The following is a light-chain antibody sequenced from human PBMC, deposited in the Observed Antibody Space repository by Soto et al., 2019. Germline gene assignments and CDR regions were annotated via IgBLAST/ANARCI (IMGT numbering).Light chain of an antibody. CDR1: QGIRTA. J-gene: IGKJ1*01. CDR2: GAS. Sequence: ILITQSPSSVSAHVRYRDTIICRASQGIRTALGWYQQRPGRDSKLLIYGASTLQSGVPSRFSGSGSGTDFTLTISDLQPEDFATYYCLQDSSYPRTFGQGTKIDIK. CDR3: LQDSSYPRT. V-gene: IGKV1-6*01.